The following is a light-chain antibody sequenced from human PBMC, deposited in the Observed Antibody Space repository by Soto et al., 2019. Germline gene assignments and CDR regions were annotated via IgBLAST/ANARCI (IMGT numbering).Light chain of an antibody. J-gene: IGKJ1*01. CDR2: GAS. V-gene: IGKV3-20*01. Sequence: ENGLTQSPGTLSLSTGERATLSCRASQSVSNNYLAWYQQKPGQAPRLLIYGASNRATGIPDRFSGSGSGTDFTLTISRLEPEDFAVYYCQQYGSSGTFGQGTKVDI. CDR1: QSVSNNY. CDR3: QQYGSSGT.